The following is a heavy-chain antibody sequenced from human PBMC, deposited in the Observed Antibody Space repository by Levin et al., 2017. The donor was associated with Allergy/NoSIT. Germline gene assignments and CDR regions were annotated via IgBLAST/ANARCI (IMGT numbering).Heavy chain of an antibody. Sequence: ASVKVSCKASGYTFTSYAINWLRQAPGQGREWMGWINTNNGNPRYAQGFTGRFVFSLDTSVSTANLQISSLKAEDTAVYYCASDITVRGSKAMDVWGQGTTVTVSS. J-gene: IGHJ6*02. CDR3: ASDITVRGSKAMDV. CDR1: GYTFTSYA. V-gene: IGHV7-4-1*02. CDR2: INTNNGNP. D-gene: IGHD3-10*01.